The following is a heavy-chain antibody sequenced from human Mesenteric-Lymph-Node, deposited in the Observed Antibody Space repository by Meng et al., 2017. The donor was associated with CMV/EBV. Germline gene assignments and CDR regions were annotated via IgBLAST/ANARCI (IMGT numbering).Heavy chain of an antibody. CDR1: GGSISSSNW. V-gene: IGHV4-4*02. J-gene: IGHJ4*02. Sequence: SGGSISSSNWWSWVRQPPGKGLEWIGEIYHSGSTNYNPSLKSRVTISVDKSKNQFSLKLSSVTAADTAVYYCARAYYYGSGSYVSFDYWGQGTLVTVSS. D-gene: IGHD3-10*01. CDR2: IYHSGST. CDR3: ARAYYYGSGSYVSFDY.